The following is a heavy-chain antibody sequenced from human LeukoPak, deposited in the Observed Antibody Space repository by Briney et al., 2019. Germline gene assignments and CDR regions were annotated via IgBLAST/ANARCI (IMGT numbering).Heavy chain of an antibody. D-gene: IGHD1-1*01. CDR3: ARAPPGGTVQLGYYYYYYMDV. J-gene: IGHJ6*03. CDR1: GGSISSYY. V-gene: IGHV4-59*01. Sequence: SETLSLTCTVSGGSISSYYWSWIRQPPGKGLEWIGYIYYSGSTNYNPSLKSRVTISVDTSKNQFSLKLSSVTAADTAVYYCARAPPGGTVQLGYYYYYYMDVWGKGTTVTISS. CDR2: IYYSGST.